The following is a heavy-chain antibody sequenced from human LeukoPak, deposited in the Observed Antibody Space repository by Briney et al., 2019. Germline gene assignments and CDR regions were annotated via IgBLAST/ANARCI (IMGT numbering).Heavy chain of an antibody. CDR3: ARADGVDTVTNIDFDY. CDR1: GYIFSSYC. D-gene: IGHD5-12*01. Sequence: ASVKVSCKASGYIFSSYCLNWVRQAPGQGLEWMGRINTSSGDTTYVRKFEGRVTLTRDTSISAVFMELTRLRYDDTAVYFCARADGVDTVTNIDFDYWGQGTRVTVS. V-gene: IGHV1-2*02. CDR2: INTSSGDT. J-gene: IGHJ4*02.